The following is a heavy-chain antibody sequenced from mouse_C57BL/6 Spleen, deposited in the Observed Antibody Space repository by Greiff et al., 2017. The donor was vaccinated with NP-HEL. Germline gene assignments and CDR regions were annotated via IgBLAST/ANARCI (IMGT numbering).Heavy chain of an antibody. V-gene: IGHV1-31*01. D-gene: IGHD1-1*01. J-gene: IGHJ2*01. CDR2: IYPYNGVS. Sequence: EVQLQQSGPELVKPGASVKISCKASGYSFTGYYMHWVKQSHGNILDWIGYIYPYNGVSSYNQKFKGKATLIVDKSSSTAYMELRSLTSEDSAVYYCARSYYYGSGVWMDYWGQGTTLTVSS. CDR1: GYSFTGYY. CDR3: ARSYYYGSGVWMDY.